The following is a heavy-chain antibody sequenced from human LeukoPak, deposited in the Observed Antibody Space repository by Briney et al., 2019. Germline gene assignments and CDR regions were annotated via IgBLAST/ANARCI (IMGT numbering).Heavy chain of an antibody. CDR2: ISYDGSNK. CDR3: VKGQEGIEAAGSDY. CDR1: GFTFSSYG. Sequence: GGSLRLSCAASGFTFSSYGMHWVRQAPGKGLEWVAVISYDGSNKYYADSVKGRFTISRDNSKNTLYLQMNSLRAEDTAVYYCVKGQEGIEAAGSDYWGQGTLVTVSS. V-gene: IGHV3-30*18. D-gene: IGHD6-13*01. J-gene: IGHJ4*02.